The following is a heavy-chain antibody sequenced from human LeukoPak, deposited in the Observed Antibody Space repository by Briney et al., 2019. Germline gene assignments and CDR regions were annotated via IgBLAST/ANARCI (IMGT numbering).Heavy chain of an antibody. D-gene: IGHD2-2*01. V-gene: IGHV4-59*01. CDR3: ARVSCSSTSCYHDY. Sequence: SETLSLTCTVSGGSISSYYWSWIRQPPGGGLEWSGYIYYSGSTNYNPSLKSRVTISVDTSKNQFSLTLSSVTAADTAVYYCARVSCSSTSCYHDYWGQGTLVTVSS. CDR1: GGSISSYY. CDR2: IYYSGST. J-gene: IGHJ4*02.